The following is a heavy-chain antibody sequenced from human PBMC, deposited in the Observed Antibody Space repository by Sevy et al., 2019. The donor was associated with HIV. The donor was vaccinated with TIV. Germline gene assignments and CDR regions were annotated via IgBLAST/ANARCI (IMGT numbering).Heavy chain of an antibody. V-gene: IGHV3-30-3*01. D-gene: IGHD3-16*01. J-gene: IGHJ4*02. CDR3: VRYERHGLPDY. Sequence: GGSLRLSCAVSGFMFSDYSMHWIRQAPGKGLEWVTLISYDGSNKFYAGSVQGRFTISRDNSKNILFLQMNSVRDEDTAVYYCVRYERHGLPDYWGQGTLVTVSS. CDR2: ISYDGSNK. CDR1: GFMFSDYS.